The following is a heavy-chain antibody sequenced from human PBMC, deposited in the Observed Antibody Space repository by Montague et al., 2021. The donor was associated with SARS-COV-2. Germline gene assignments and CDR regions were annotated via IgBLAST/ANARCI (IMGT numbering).Heavy chain of an antibody. D-gene: IGHD1-26*01. CDR1: GFTFSSYA. J-gene: IGHJ3*02. CDR2: ISYDGSNK. CDR3: ARTNSGSYSGAFDI. Sequence: SLRLPCAASGFTFSSYAMHWVRQAPGKGLEWVAVISYDGSNKYYADSVKGRFTISRDNSKNTLYLQMNSLRAEDTAVYYCARTNSGSYSGAFDIWGQGTMVTVSS. V-gene: IGHV3-30*04.